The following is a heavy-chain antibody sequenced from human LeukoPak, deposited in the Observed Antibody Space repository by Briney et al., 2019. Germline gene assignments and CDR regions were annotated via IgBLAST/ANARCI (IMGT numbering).Heavy chain of an antibody. CDR1: GGSISSYD. D-gene: IGHD2-21*01. V-gene: IGHV4-4*07. Sequence: PSETLSLTSTESGGSISSYDWSWIRQPAGKGLEWIRRIDISGSSEYNPSLKSRLTMSVDTSKNQFSLKLSSVTAADTAVYYCVRDRDLTGPYYYYMDVWGKGTTVTISS. CDR3: VRDRDLTGPYYYYMDV. CDR2: IDISGSS. J-gene: IGHJ6*03.